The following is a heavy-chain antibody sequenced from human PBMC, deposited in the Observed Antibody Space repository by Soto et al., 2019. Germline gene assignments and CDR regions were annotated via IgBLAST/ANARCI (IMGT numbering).Heavy chain of an antibody. J-gene: IGHJ4*02. CDR2: INPNSGGT. CDR3: ALSWYYYDSSGYPTFDY. CDR1: GYTFTGYY. D-gene: IGHD3-22*01. V-gene: IGHV1-2*02. Sequence: ASVKVSCKASGYTFTGYYMHWVRQAPGQGLEWMGWINPNSGGTNYAQKFQGRVTMTRDTSISTAYMELSRLRSDDTAVYYCALSWYYYDSSGYPTFDYWGQGTLVTVSS.